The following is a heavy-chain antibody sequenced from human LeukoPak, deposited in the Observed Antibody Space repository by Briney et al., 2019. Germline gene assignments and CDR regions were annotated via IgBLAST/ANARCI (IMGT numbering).Heavy chain of an antibody. CDR2: INWNGGST. CDR1: GFTFDDYG. J-gene: IGHJ3*02. Sequence: GTSLRLSCAASGFTFDDYGMSWVRQAPGKGLEWVSGINWNGGSTGYADSVKGRFTISRDNAKNSLYLQMNSLRAEDTALYYCARDRGYGDYVAFDIWGQGTMVTVSS. CDR3: ARDRGYGDYVAFDI. D-gene: IGHD4-17*01. V-gene: IGHV3-20*04.